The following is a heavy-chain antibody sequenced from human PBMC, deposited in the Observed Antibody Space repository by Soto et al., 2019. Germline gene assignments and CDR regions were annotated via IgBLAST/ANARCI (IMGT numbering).Heavy chain of an antibody. Sequence: EVQLVESGGGLVQPGGSLKLSCAASGFTFSGSAMHWVRQASGKGLEWIGRIRSKANNYATAYAASVKGRFTISRDDSKNTAYLQMNSLRTEDTAVYYCTRRTGDEFDYWGQGTLVTVSS. D-gene: IGHD7-27*01. CDR3: TRRTGDEFDY. CDR2: IRSKANNYAT. J-gene: IGHJ4*02. V-gene: IGHV3-73*02. CDR1: GFTFSGSA.